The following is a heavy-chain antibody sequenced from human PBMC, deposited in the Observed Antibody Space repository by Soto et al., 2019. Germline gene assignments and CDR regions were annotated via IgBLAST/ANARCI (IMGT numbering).Heavy chain of an antibody. D-gene: IGHD3-22*01. CDR1: GGTFSSYA. V-gene: IGHV1-69*06. CDR3: ARARGMIVVVSDDAFDI. Sequence: QVQLVQSGAEVKKPGSSVKVSCKASGGTFSSYAISWVRQAPGQGLEWMGGIIPIFGTANYAQKFQGRVTITADKSTSTADMELSSLRSEDTAVYYCARARGMIVVVSDDAFDIWGQGTMVTVSS. J-gene: IGHJ3*02. CDR2: IIPIFGTA.